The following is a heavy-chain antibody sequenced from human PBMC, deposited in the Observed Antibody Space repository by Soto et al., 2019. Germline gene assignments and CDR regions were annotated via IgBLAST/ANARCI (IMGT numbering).Heavy chain of an antibody. V-gene: IGHV5-51*01. D-gene: IGHD6-6*01. J-gene: IGHJ3*02. CDR2: IYPGDSDT. Sequence: GESLKISCKGSGYSFTSYWIGWVRQMPGKGLEWMGIIYPGDSDTRYSPSFQGQVTISADKSISTAYLQWSSLKASDTAMYYCARLRRSIAARGCAFDIWGQGTRVTVSS. CDR1: GYSFTSYW. CDR3: ARLRRSIAARGCAFDI.